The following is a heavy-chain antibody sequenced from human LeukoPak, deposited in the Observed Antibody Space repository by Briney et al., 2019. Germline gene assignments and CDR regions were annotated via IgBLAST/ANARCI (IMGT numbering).Heavy chain of an antibody. CDR2: INPNSGGT. D-gene: IGHD6-13*01. CDR3: ARASGSWPEKDY. J-gene: IGHJ4*02. V-gene: IGHV1-2*02. CDR1: GYTFTDYY. Sequence: GASVKVSCKASGYTFTDYYMHWVRQAPGQGLEWMGWINPNSGGTNYAQKFRGRVTMTRDTSISTAYMELSRLRSDDTAVYYCARASGSWPEKDYWGQGTLVTVSS.